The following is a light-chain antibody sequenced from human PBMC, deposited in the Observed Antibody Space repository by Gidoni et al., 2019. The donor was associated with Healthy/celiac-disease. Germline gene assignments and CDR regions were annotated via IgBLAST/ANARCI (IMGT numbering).Light chain of an antibody. J-gene: IGKJ1*01. CDR2: GAS. Sequence: EIVLKQSPGTLPLSPGERATLSCRASQSVSSSYLAGYQQKPGQAPRPLIYGASSRANGIPDRVSGSWSGTDVTLTISRREPEDFAVYYCQQYGSTPPWTFGQGTKVEIK. CDR3: QQYGSTPPWT. V-gene: IGKV3-20*01. CDR1: QSVSSSY.